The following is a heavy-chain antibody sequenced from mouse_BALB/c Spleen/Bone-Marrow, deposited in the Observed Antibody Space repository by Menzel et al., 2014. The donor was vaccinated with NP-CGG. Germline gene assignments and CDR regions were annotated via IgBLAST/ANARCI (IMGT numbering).Heavy chain of an antibody. CDR3: ARLDLSAY. Sequence: EVQLQQSGAELAKPGASVKLSCTASGFNIKDTYMHWVKQRPEQGLEWIGRIDPANGNTKYDPKFQGKATITADTSSNTAYLQLSSLTSEDTAVYYCARLDLSAYWGQGTLVTVSA. CDR1: GFNIKDTY. V-gene: IGHV14-3*02. CDR2: IDPANGNT. J-gene: IGHJ3*01.